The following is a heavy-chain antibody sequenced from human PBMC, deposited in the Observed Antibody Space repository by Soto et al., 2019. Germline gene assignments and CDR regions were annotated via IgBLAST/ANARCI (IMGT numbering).Heavy chain of an antibody. CDR2: IYYSGST. CDR1: GGSISSSSYY. CDR3: ARLTPDWLVY. Sequence: SETLSLTCTVSGGSISSSSYYWGWIRQPPGKGLEWIGSIYYSGSTYYNPSLKSRVTISVDTSKNQFSLKLSSVTAADTAVYYCARLTPDWLVYWGQGTLVTVSS. J-gene: IGHJ4*02. V-gene: IGHV4-39*01. D-gene: IGHD3-9*01.